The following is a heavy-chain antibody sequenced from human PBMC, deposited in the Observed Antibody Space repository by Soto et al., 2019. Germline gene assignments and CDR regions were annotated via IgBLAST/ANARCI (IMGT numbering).Heavy chain of an antibody. CDR3: ARVRGYGDYDRDFYFDY. CDR2: IYHSGST. V-gene: IGHV4-38-2*01. J-gene: IGHJ4*02. CDR1: CYSISSGYY. D-gene: IGHD4-17*01. Sequence: SETLSLTCAVSCYSISSGYYWGWLRQPPGKGLEWIGSIYHSGSTYYNPSLKSRVTISVDTSKNQFSLKLSSVTAADTAVYYCARVRGYGDYDRDFYFDYWGQGTPVTVSS.